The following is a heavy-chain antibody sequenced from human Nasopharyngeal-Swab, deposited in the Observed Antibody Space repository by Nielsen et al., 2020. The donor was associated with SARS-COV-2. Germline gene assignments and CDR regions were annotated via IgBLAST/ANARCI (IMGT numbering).Heavy chain of an antibody. J-gene: IGHJ4*02. CDR1: GFTFSSYA. CDR2: ISGSGGST. V-gene: IGHV3-23*01. D-gene: IGHD4/OR15-4a*01. Sequence: EALSLTCAASGFTFSSYAMSWVRQAPGKGLEWVSAISGSGGSTYYADSVKGRFTISRGNSKNTLYLQMNSLRAEDTAVYYCAKEGTISCFDYWGQGTLVTVSS. CDR3: AKEGTISCFDY.